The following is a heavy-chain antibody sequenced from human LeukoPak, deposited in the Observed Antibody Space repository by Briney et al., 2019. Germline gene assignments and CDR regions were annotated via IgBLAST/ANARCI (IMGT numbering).Heavy chain of an antibody. Sequence: ASVKVSCKASGYTFTDYYMHWMRQAPGQGLEWMGRINLNSGVTNYAQSFQGRVTMTRDTSISTAYMELIRLRSDDTAVYYCARVPYYDTSGYFWGYWGQGTLVTVSS. CDR3: ARVPYYDTSGYFWGY. CDR2: INLNSGVT. D-gene: IGHD3-22*01. CDR1: GYTFTDYY. J-gene: IGHJ4*02. V-gene: IGHV1-2*06.